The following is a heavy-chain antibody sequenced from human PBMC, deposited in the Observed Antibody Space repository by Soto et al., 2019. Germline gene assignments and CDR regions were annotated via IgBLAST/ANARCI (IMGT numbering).Heavy chain of an antibody. CDR3: ARLPEEGSFDY. V-gene: IGHV4-39*01. J-gene: IGHJ4*02. D-gene: IGHD2-2*01. Sequence: QLQLQESGPGLVKPSETLSLTCTVSGGSISSSSYYWGWIRQPPGKGLEWIGSIYYSGSTYYNPSLKSRVTISVDTSKNQFSLKLSSVTAADTAVYYCARLPEEGSFDYWGQGTLVTVSS. CDR1: GGSISSSSYY. CDR2: IYYSGST.